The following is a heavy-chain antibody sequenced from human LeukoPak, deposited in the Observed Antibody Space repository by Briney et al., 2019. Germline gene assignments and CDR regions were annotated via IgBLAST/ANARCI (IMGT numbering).Heavy chain of an antibody. Sequence: PSQTLSLTCAVSGGSISSGGYYWSWIRQHPGKGLEWIGYIYYSGSTYYNPSLKSRVTISVDTSKNQFSLKLSSVTAADTAVYYCARDRVGAPDYWGQGTLVTVSS. V-gene: IGHV4-31*11. CDR3: ARDRVGAPDY. D-gene: IGHD1-26*01. J-gene: IGHJ4*02. CDR1: GGSISSGGYY. CDR2: IYYSGST.